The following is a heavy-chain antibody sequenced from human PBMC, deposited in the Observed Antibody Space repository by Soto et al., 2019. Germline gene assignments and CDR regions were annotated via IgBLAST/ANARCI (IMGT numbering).Heavy chain of an antibody. CDR2: INPNSGGT. Sequence: ASVKVSCKASGYTFSGYYIHWLRQAPGQGLEWMGWINPNSGGTNYAQKFQGRVTVTRDTPTSTAYMELSRLTSDDTAVYYCARSLTEGYCTITGCYTRPLYGMDVWGQGTTVTVCS. V-gene: IGHV1-2*02. CDR3: ARSLTEGYCTITGCYTRPLYGMDV. D-gene: IGHD2-2*02. J-gene: IGHJ6*02. CDR1: GYTFSGYY.